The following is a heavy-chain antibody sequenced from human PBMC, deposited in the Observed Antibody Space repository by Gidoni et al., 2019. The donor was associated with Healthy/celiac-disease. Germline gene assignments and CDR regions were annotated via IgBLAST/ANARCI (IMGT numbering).Heavy chain of an antibody. Sequence: QVQLVQSGAEVKKPGASVMVSCKAAGYTFTGSYLHGVRQAPGRGLEWMGWINPNSDGTNDAGKFQGRVTKTKDTSISTANMELSRLTADDTAVYYCARDHYDGLGYWGQGTLVTVSS. CDR3: ARDHYDGLGY. D-gene: IGHD5-12*01. J-gene: IGHJ4*02. CDR2: INPNSDGT. CDR1: GYTFTGSY. V-gene: IGHV1-2*02.